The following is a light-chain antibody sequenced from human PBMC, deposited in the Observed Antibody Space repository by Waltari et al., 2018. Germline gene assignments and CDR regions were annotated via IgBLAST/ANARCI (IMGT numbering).Light chain of an antibody. CDR1: NSNIGRNS. CDR3: AAWDDSLSVSYV. V-gene: IGLV1-47*01. Sequence: QSVLTQPPSVSATPGQKVTISCFGTNSNIGRNSVFWYQQLPGTAPKLLIYRDDQRPSGVPDRFSGSKSGTSASLAIRGLRSEDEADYYCAAWDDSLSVSYVFGSGTKVTV. CDR2: RDD. J-gene: IGLJ1*01.